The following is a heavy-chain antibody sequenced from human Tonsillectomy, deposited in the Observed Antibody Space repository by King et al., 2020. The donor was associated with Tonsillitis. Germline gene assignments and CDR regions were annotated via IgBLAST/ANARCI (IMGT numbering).Heavy chain of an antibody. CDR1: GFTFADYA. CDR3: AKDRTKVWRAFDY. J-gene: IGHJ4*02. D-gene: IGHD2-2*01. V-gene: IGHV3-9*01. CDR2: INWNSGTI. Sequence: VQLVESGGGLVQPGRSLRLSCAASGFTFADYAMHWVRQAPGKGLEWVSGINWNSGTIGYADSVKGRFTISRDNAKHSLYLQMNSLRPEDTALYYCAKDRTKVWRAFDYWGQGTLVTVSS.